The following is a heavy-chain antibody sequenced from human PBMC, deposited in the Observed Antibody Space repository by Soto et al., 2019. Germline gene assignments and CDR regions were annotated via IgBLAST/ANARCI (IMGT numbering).Heavy chain of an antibody. CDR2: IYYSGST. CDR3: ARASIGGGSGSYYNVRYYYYGMDV. D-gene: IGHD3-10*01. V-gene: IGHV4-59*01. CDR1: GGSISSYY. J-gene: IGHJ6*02. Sequence: SETLSLTCTVSGGSISSYYWSWIRQPPGKGLERIGYIYYSGSTNYNPSLKSRVTISVDTSKNQFSLKLSSVTAADTAVYYCARASIGGGSGSYYNVRYYYYGMDVWGQGTTVTVSS.